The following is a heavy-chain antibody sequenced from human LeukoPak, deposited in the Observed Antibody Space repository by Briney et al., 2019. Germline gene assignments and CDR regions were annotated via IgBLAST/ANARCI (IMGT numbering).Heavy chain of an antibody. CDR3: ARGPGNYYYGMDV. V-gene: IGHV3-33*01. J-gene: IGHJ6*02. Sequence: GGSLRLPCAASGFTFSSYGMHWVRQAPGKGLEWVAVIWYDGSNKYYADSVKGRFTISRDNSKNTLCLQMNSLRAEDMAVYYCARGPGNYYYGMDVWGQGTTVTVSS. CDR1: GFTFSSYG. CDR2: IWYDGSNK.